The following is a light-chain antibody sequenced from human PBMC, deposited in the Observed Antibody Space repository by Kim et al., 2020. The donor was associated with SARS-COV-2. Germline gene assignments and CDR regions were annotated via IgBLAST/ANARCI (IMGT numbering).Light chain of an antibody. J-gene: IGLJ1*01. Sequence: MVNISCTGNSSNIRAGNAVHWYQQLPGTAPKLLIYGDNNRPSGVPDRFSGSKSGTSASLAITGLQTEDEADYYCQSYDNSLSGYVFGTGTKVTVL. CDR3: QSYDNSLSGYV. CDR2: GDN. V-gene: IGLV1-40*01. CDR1: SSNIRAGNA.